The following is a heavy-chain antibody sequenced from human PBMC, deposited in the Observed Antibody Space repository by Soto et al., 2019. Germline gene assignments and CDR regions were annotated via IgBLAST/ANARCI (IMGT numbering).Heavy chain of an antibody. J-gene: IGHJ5*02. D-gene: IGHD6-19*01. V-gene: IGHV1-3*01. Sequence: ASVKVSCKASGYTFANYGISWVRQAPGQGLEWMGWINVGNGNTKYSQNFQGRVTINQDTSASTAYMELSSLTSEDTAVYYCAREKWGSGSRWLDPWGQGTLVTVSS. CDR2: INVGNGNT. CDR3: AREKWGSGSRWLDP. CDR1: GYTFANYG.